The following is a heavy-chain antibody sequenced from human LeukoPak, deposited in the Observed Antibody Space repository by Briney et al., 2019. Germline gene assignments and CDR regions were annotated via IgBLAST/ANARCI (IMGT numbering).Heavy chain of an antibody. D-gene: IGHD3-22*01. Sequence: GGSLRLSCVASGFPFPTYAMMWVRQAPGKGLEWVAFIRYDGSNKYYADSVKGRFTISRDNSKNTLYLQMNSLRAEDTAVYYCAKDEDDSSGYYPDCWGQGTLVTVSS. J-gene: IGHJ4*02. CDR1: GFPFPTYA. CDR3: AKDEDDSSGYYPDC. CDR2: IRYDGSNK. V-gene: IGHV3-30*02.